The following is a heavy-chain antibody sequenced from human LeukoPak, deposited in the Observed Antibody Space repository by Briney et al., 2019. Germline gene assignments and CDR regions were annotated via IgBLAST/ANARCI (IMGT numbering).Heavy chain of an antibody. Sequence: PGGSLRLSCAASGFTFDDYAMHWVRQAPGKGLEWVSGISWNSGSIGYADSVKGRFTISRDNAKNSLYLQMNSLGAEDTALYYCAKDRTFSGSYWDYWGQGTLVTVSS. CDR3: AKDRTFSGSYWDY. D-gene: IGHD1-26*01. CDR1: GFTFDDYA. J-gene: IGHJ4*02. CDR2: ISWNSGSI. V-gene: IGHV3-9*01.